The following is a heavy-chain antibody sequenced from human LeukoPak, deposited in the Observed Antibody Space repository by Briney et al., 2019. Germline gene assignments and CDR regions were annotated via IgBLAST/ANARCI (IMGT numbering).Heavy chain of an antibody. CDR3: AREVFEGQRQSDAFDV. CDR1: GFIFSSDW. D-gene: IGHD6-25*01. J-gene: IGHJ3*01. CDR2: VNGPGDWT. V-gene: IGHV3-74*01. Sequence: PGGSLRLSCAASGFIFSSDWMHWVRQAPGEGLVWVSRVNGPGDWTHYADSVRGRFIISRDNAENTISLQMNNLRAEDTAVYFCAREVFEGQRQSDAFDVWGQGTMVTVSS.